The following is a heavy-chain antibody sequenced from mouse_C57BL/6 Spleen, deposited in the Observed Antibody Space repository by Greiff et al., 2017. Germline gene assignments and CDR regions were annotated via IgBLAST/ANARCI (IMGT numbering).Heavy chain of an antibody. D-gene: IGHD4-1*01. CDR2: ISDGGSYT. J-gene: IGHJ4*01. CDR1: GFPFSSYA. V-gene: IGHV5-4*01. Sequence: EVKLVESGGGLVKPGGSLKLSCAASGFPFSSYAMSWVRQTPEKRLEWVATISDGGSYTYYPDNVKGRFPISRDNAKNNLYLQMNHLKSEDTAMYYCARDNWVDYWGQGTSVTVSS. CDR3: ARDNWVDY.